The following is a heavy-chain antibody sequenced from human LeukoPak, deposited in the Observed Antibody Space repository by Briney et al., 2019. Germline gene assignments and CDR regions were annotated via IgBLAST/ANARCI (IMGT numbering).Heavy chain of an antibody. Sequence: GGSLRLSCAPSGFSFNVYSMNWVRQAPGKGLEWVSYISSSSSTIYYAESVKGRFTISRDNAKNSLFLQMNSLRAEDTAVYYCAPGYCTSTSCTHYFEYWGQGTLVTVSS. V-gene: IGHV3-48*01. J-gene: IGHJ4*02. CDR2: ISSSSSTI. D-gene: IGHD2-2*01. CDR3: APGYCTSTSCTHYFEY. CDR1: GFSFNVYS.